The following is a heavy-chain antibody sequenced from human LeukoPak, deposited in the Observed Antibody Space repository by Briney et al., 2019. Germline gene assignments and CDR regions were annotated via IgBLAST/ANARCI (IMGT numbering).Heavy chain of an antibody. CDR3: AKTGGDSSGFWVN. D-gene: IGHD3-22*01. CDR2: IKQDGRDK. CDR1: GFSFSDYS. V-gene: IGHV3-7*03. Sequence: GGSLRLSCAASGFSFSDYSMTWVRRAPGKGLEWMAYIKQDGRDKFYVDSVKGRFIISRDNAKNSLYLQMNSLRPEDTAVYYCAKTGGDSSGFWVNWGQGTLVTVSS. J-gene: IGHJ4*02.